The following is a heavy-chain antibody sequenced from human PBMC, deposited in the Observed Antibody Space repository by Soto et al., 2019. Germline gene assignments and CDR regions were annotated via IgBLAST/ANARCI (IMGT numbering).Heavy chain of an antibody. CDR1: GGSISSYY. CDR2: IYYSGST. Sequence: SETLSLTCTVSGGSISSYYWSWIRQPPGKGLEWIGYIYYSGSTNYNPSLKSRVTISVDTSKNQFSLKLSSVTAADTAVYYCARRYGGTLDHWGQGTLVTVSS. J-gene: IGHJ4*02. CDR3: ARRYGGTLDH. V-gene: IGHV4-59*08. D-gene: IGHD4-17*01.